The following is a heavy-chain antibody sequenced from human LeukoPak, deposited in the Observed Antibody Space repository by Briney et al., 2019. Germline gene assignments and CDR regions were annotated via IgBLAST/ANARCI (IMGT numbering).Heavy chain of an antibody. Sequence: SETLSLTCAVYGGSFSGYYWSWIRQPPGKGLEWIGEINHSGSTNYNPSLKSRVTISVDTSKNQFSVKLSSVTAADTAVYYCARDRPYYYYGMDVWGQGTTVTVSS. V-gene: IGHV4-34*01. CDR3: ARDRPYYYYGMDV. CDR2: INHSGST. J-gene: IGHJ6*02. CDR1: GGSFSGYY.